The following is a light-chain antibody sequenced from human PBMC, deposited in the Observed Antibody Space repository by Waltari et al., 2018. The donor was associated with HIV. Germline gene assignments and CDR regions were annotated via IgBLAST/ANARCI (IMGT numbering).Light chain of an antibody. CDR1: SSDVGGYNL. Sequence: QSALTQPASVSGSPGQSITISCTGTSSDVGGYNLVSWYQQHPGKAPKLMIYEVSKRPSGVSNRFSGSKSGNTASRTTSGLQAEDEADYYCCAYAGSTTYVIFGGGTKLTVL. J-gene: IGLJ2*01. CDR3: CAYAGSTTYVI. V-gene: IGLV2-23*02. CDR2: EVS.